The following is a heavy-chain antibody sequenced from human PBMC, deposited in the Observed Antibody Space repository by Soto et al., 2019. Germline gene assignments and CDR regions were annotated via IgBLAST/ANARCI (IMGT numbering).Heavy chain of an antibody. D-gene: IGHD3-22*01. CDR2: INAGNGNT. Sequence: ASVKVSCKASGYAFTWFKIHWVRQAPGQRLEWMGWINAGNGNTKYSQKFQGRVTFTRDTSANTAYMELSSLISEDTAVYYCARPKDYDDCLDLWGQGTLVTVSS. CDR1: GYAFTWFK. J-gene: IGHJ4*02. V-gene: IGHV1-3*01. CDR3: ARPKDYDDCLDL.